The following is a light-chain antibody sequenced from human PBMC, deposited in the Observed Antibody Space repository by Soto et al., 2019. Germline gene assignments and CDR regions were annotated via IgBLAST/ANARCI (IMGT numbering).Light chain of an antibody. V-gene: IGKV2D-29*01. J-gene: IGKJ3*01. CDR3: MESIQLPRIT. CDR2: ELS. CDR1: QSLLHSDGKTY. Sequence: DIVLTQMRLSLSVTSGQPASISCKSTQSLLHSDGKTYLYWYVQKPGQPPQLLIYELSNRFSGVPDRFSGIWSGTDFTLTISRVEAEDVGVYYCMESIQLPRITFGPGTKVYI.